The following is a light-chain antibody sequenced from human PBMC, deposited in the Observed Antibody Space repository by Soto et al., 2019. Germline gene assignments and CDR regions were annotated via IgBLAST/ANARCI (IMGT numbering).Light chain of an antibody. Sequence: DIQMTQSPSTLSASVGDRVTITCRASQSISTWLAWYQRKPGKAPNLLIYDASTVESGVPSRFSGSGSGTDFTLTISSLQPDDFATYYCQQYSSYSVFGQGTNLEI. CDR2: DAS. V-gene: IGKV1-5*01. J-gene: IGKJ2*01. CDR1: QSISTW. CDR3: QQYSSYSV.